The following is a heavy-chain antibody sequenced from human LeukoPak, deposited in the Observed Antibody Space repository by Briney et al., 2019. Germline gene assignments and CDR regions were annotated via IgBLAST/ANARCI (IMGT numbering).Heavy chain of an antibody. J-gene: IGHJ4*02. CDR1: GGTFSSYA. V-gene: IGHV1-69*05. D-gene: IGHD2-15*01. CDR3: ARDSGGYCSGGSCFELDY. Sequence: ASVKVSCKASGGTFSSYAISWVRQAPGQGLEWMGGIIPIFGTANYAQKFQGRVTITTDESTSTAYMELSSLRSEDTAVYYCARDSGGYCSGGSCFELDYWGQGTLVTVSS. CDR2: IIPIFGTA.